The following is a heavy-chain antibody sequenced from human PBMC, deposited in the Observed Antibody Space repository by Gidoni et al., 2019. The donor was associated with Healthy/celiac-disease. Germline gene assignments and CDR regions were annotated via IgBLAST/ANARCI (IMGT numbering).Heavy chain of an antibody. CDR2: ISYDGSNK. J-gene: IGHJ4*02. CDR1: GFTFSSSA. CDR3: ARARGGYCSGGSCYSGGRFDY. V-gene: IGHV3-30-3*01. D-gene: IGHD2-15*01. Sequence: QVQLVESGGGVVQPGRSLRLSCAASGFTFSSSAMPWVRQAPGKGLEWVAVISYDGSNKYYADSVKGRFTISRDNSKNTLYLQMNSLRAEDTAVYYCARARGGYCSGGSCYSGGRFDYWGQGTLVTVSS.